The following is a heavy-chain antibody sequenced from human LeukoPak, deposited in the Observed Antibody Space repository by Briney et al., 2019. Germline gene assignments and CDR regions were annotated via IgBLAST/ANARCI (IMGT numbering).Heavy chain of an antibody. V-gene: IGHV1-46*01. D-gene: IGHD3-22*01. CDR2: INPSGGSA. J-gene: IGHJ4*02. CDR1: GYTFTTYY. CDR3: ARTTKYYYDSTGYYQPFDY. Sequence: ASVKVPCKASGYTFTTYYVHWVRQAPGQGLEWMGIINPSGGSASYAQKLQGRVTMTRDMSTSTVYMELSSLRSEDTAVYYCARTTKYYYDSTGYYQPFDYWGQGTLVTVSS.